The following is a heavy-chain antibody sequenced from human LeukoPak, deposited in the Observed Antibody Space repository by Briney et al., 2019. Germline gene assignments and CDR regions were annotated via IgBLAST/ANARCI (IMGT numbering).Heavy chain of an antibody. J-gene: IGHJ4*02. Sequence: QPGRSLRLSCAASGFTFSSYAMHWVRQAPGKGLEWVSVISYDGSNKYYADSVRGRFTISRDNSKNTLSLQMNSLRADDTAVYYCTSQFKIANSNGWSEVDYWGQGSLVTVSS. D-gene: IGHD6-19*01. V-gene: IGHV3-30-3*01. CDR2: ISYDGSNK. CDR1: GFTFSSYA. CDR3: TSQFKIANSNGWSEVDY.